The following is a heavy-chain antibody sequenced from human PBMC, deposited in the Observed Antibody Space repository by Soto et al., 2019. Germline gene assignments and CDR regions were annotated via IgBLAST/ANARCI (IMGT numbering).Heavy chain of an antibody. Sequence: QVQLQQWGAGLLKPSETLSLTCAVYGGSFSGYYWSWIRQPPGKGPEWIGEINHSGSTNYNPSLKSRVTISVDTSKNQFSLKLSSVTAADTAVYYCARGPIAAAGWFDPWGQGTLVTVSS. J-gene: IGHJ5*02. V-gene: IGHV4-34*01. D-gene: IGHD6-13*01. CDR1: GGSFSGYY. CDR3: ARGPIAAAGWFDP. CDR2: INHSGST.